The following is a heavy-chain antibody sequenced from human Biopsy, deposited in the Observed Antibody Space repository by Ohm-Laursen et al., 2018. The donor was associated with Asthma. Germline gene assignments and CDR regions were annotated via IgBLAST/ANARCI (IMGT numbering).Heavy chain of an antibody. CDR1: GFTFDDYA. V-gene: IGHV3-9*01. CDR3: AKGEWELLEANFDY. Sequence: SLRPSCAASGFTFDDYAMHWVRQAPGKGLEWVSGISWNSGSIGYADSVKGRFTTSRDNAKNSLYLQMNSLRAEDTALYYCAKGEWELLEANFDYWGQGTLVTVSS. CDR2: ISWNSGSI. J-gene: IGHJ4*02. D-gene: IGHD1-26*01.